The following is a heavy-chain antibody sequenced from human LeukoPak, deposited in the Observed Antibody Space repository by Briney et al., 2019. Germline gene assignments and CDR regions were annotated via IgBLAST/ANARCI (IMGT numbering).Heavy chain of an antibody. CDR2: IIPIFGIA. D-gene: IGHD5-18*01. CDR1: GCTFSSYA. V-gene: IGHV1-69*04. CDR3: ARDQLDTAMVISRGSNNWFDP. J-gene: IGHJ5*02. Sequence: SVKVSCKASGCTFSSYAISWVRQAPGQGLEWMGSIIPIFGIANYAQKFQGRVTITADKSTSTAYMELSSLRSEDTAVYYCARDQLDTAMVISRGSNNWFDPWGQGTLVTVSS.